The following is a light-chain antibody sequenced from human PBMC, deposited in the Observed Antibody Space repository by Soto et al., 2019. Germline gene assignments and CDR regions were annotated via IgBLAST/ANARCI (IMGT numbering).Light chain of an antibody. J-gene: IGKJ1*01. CDR2: GAS. CDR1: QSVSNNY. CDR3: KQYISSPLT. Sequence: EIVLTQSPGTLSLSPGEIPTLSCRASQSVSNNYLAWYQQKPGQAPRLVIYGASNRATGIPDRFSASGSGTDFTLTISRLEPEDFAVYYCKQYISSPLTFGQGTKVEIK. V-gene: IGKV3-20*01.